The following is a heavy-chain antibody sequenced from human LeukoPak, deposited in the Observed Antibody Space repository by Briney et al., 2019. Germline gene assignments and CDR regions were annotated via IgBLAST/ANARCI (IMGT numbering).Heavy chain of an antibody. J-gene: IGHJ4*02. D-gene: IGHD3-3*01. CDR3: ARAAVAIFGVVTTAKIDY. Sequence: SQTLSFTCTVSGGSISSGSYYWSWIRQPAGKGLEWIGRIYTSGSTNYNPSLKSRVTISVDTSKNQFSLKLSSVTAADTAVYYCARAAVAIFGVVTTAKIDYWGQGTLVTVSS. V-gene: IGHV4-61*02. CDR1: GGSISSGSYY. CDR2: IYTSGST.